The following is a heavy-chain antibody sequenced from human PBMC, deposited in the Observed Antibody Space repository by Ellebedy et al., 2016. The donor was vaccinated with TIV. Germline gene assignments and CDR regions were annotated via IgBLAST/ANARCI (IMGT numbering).Heavy chain of an antibody. CDR2: IYLGDSDT. V-gene: IGHV5-51*01. CDR1: GYSFTSYW. Sequence: GGSLRLSCKGSGYSFTSYWIGWVRQMPGKGLEWMGIIYLGDSDTRNSPSFQGQVTISADKSISTAYLQWSSLKASDTAMYYCARHFDAWFDPWGQGTLVTVSS. J-gene: IGHJ5*02. CDR3: ARHFDAWFDP. D-gene: IGHD3-9*01.